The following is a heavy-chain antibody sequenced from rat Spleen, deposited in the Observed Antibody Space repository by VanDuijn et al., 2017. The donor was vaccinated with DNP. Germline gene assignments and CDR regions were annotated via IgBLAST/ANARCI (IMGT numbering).Heavy chain of an antibody. Sequence: EVQLQESGPGLVRPSQSLSLTCSVTDYSITSSHRWNWIRKFPENKLEWMGYINNAGSTNYNPSLKSRISINRDTSKNQFFLQLSSVTTEDTATYYCARWNIGTSTLDYWGQGVMVTVSS. V-gene: IGHV3-3*01. CDR1: DYSITSSHR. D-gene: IGHD1-5*01. J-gene: IGHJ2*01. CDR2: INNAGST. CDR3: ARWNIGTSTLDY.